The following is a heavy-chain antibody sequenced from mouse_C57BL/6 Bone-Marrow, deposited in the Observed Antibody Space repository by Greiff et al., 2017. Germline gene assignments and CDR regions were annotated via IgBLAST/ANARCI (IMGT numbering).Heavy chain of an antibody. Sequence: VQLKESGAELVRPGASVKLSCTASGFNIKDDYMHWVKQRPEQGLEWIGWIDPENGDTEYASKFQGKATITADTSSNAAYLQLSSLTSEDTAVYYCTTVVHYWGQGTTLTVSS. J-gene: IGHJ2*01. CDR2: IDPENGDT. CDR1: GFNIKDDY. D-gene: IGHD1-1*01. V-gene: IGHV14-4*01. CDR3: TTVVHY.